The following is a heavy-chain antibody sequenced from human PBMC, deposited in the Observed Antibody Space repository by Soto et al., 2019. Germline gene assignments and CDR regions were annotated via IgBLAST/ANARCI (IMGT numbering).Heavy chain of an antibody. CDR3: ASRTAILGGSIGHFDY. D-gene: IGHD2-21*02. CDR1: GGTFSSYA. Sequence: GASVKVSCKASGGTFSSYAISWVRQAPGQGLEWMGGIIPIFGTANYAQKFQGRVTITADESTSTAYMELSSLRSEDTAVYYCASRTAILGGSIGHFDYWGQGTLVTVSS. CDR2: IIPIFGTA. V-gene: IGHV1-69*13. J-gene: IGHJ4*02.